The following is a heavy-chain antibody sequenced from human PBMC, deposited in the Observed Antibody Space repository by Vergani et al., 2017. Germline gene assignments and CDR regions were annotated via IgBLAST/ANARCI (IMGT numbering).Heavy chain of an antibody. CDR2: INAGNGNT. CDR1: GYTFTSYA. D-gene: IGHD3-22*01. V-gene: IGHV1-3*01. Sequence: QVQLVPSGAEVKKPGASVTVSCKASGYTFTSYAMHWVRQAPGQRLEWMGWINAGNGNTKYSQKFQGRVTITRDTSASTAYMELSSLRSEDTAVYYCARVPDYYDSSGMYFHYWGQGTLVTVSS. J-gene: IGHJ4*02. CDR3: ARVPDYYDSSGMYFHY.